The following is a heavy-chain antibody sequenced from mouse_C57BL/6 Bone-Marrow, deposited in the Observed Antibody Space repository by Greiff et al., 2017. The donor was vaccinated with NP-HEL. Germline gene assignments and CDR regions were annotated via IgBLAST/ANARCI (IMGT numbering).Heavy chain of an antibody. V-gene: IGHV14-4*01. CDR2: IDPENGDT. Sequence: EVMLVESGAELVRPGASVKLSCTASGFNIKDDYMHWVKQRPEQGLEWIGWIDPENGDTEYASKFQGKATITADTSSNTAYLQLSSLTSEDTALYYCTTDGSSYYFDYWGQGTTLTVSS. CDR1: GFNIKDDY. D-gene: IGHD1-1*01. CDR3: TTDGSSYYFDY. J-gene: IGHJ2*01.